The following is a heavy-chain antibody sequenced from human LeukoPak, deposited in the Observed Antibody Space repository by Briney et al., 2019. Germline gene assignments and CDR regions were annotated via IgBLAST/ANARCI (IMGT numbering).Heavy chain of an antibody. CDR3: ARGRYCSSTSCRRRYFDY. Sequence: ASLKASCKASGYTLTSYDINWVRQATGQGLEWIGWMNSNSGNTGYAQRFQGRVTMTRNTSISTAYMELSSLRSEDTAVYYCARGRYCSSTSCRRRYFDYWGQGTLVTVSS. V-gene: IGHV1-8*01. CDR2: MNSNSGNT. CDR1: GYTLTSYD. J-gene: IGHJ4*02. D-gene: IGHD2-2*01.